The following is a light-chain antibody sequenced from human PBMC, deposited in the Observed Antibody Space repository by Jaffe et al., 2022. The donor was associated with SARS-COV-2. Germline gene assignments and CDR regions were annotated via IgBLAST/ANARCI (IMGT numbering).Light chain of an antibody. Sequence: QSALTQPPSVSGSPGQSVTISCTGTSSDVGTYNRVSWYQQPPGTAPKLMIYEVTNRPSGVPDRFSGSKSGNTASLTISGLQAEDEADYYCSLYTSSNTYVFGTGTKVTVL. CDR3: SLYTSSNTYV. CDR1: SSDVGTYNR. J-gene: IGLJ1*01. CDR2: EVT. V-gene: IGLV2-18*01.